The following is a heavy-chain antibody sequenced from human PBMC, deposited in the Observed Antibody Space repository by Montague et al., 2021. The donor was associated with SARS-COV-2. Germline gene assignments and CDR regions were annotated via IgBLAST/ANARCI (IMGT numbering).Heavy chain of an antibody. J-gene: IGHJ6*02. CDR1: GGSVNGGDYF. D-gene: IGHD6-6*01. CDR2: VYTTGDT. V-gene: IGHV4-61*02. CDR3: ASQGGELLFSSSSWGWLPEAGEQRYYYYDMDV. Sequence: TLSLTCTVSGGSVNGGDYFWTWIRQPAGKRLEWIGRVYTTGDTNYNPSLKSRVTISVDTSKNQFSLKLTSVTAADTARYYCASQGGELLFSSSSWGWLPEAGEQRYYYYDMDVWGQGTLVTVSS.